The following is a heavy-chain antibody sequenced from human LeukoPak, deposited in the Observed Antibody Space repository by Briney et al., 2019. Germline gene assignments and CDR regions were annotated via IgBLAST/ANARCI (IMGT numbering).Heavy chain of an antibody. CDR3: ARVADTATEYYFDY. CDR1: RGTLSSYA. V-gene: IGHV1-69*05. D-gene: IGHD5-18*01. Sequence: ASVKVSCKASRGTLSSYAISWVRQAPGQGLEWMGRIIPIFGTANYAQKFQGRVTITTDESTSTAYMELSSLRSEDTAVYYCARVADTATEYYFDYWGQGTLVTVSS. CDR2: IIPIFGTA. J-gene: IGHJ4*02.